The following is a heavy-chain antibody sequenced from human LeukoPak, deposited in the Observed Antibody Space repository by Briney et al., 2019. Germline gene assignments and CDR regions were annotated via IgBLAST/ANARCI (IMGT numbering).Heavy chain of an antibody. CDR1: GGSFRGYY. D-gene: IGHD1-1*01. CDR3: ARELGTPPISWFDP. J-gene: IGHJ5*02. Sequence: SETLSLPCAVYGGSFRGYYWSWIRQPPGKGLEWIGEINHSGSTNYNPSLKSRVTISVDTSKNQFSLKLSSVTAADTAVYYCARELGTPPISWFDPWGQGTLVTVSS. CDR2: INHSGST. V-gene: IGHV4-34*01.